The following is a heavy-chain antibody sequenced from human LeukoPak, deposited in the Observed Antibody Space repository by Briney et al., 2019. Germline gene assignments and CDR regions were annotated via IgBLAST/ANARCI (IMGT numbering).Heavy chain of an antibody. Sequence: GRSLRLSCAASGFTFSSYGMHWVRQAPGKGLEWVAVISYDGSNKYYADSVKGRFTISRDNSKNTLYLQMNSLRAEDTAVYYCAKEGAMGDSSGYYYYYGMDVWGQGTTVTVSS. D-gene: IGHD3-22*01. V-gene: IGHV3-30*18. CDR3: AKEGAMGDSSGYYYYYGMDV. CDR1: GFTFSSYG. CDR2: ISYDGSNK. J-gene: IGHJ6*02.